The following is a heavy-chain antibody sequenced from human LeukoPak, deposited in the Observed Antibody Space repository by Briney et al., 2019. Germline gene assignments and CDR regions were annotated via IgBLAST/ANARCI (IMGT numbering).Heavy chain of an antibody. CDR3: ARDQNFYDTTGERYLQH. J-gene: IGHJ1*01. CDR2: INQDGSVR. CDR1: GFNFGTCW. Sequence: GGSLRLSCAASGFNFGTCWMSWVRQAPGRGLEWVAKINQDGSVRDYVDSVKGRFTISRDNANNFLHLQMNSLRADEAAVYYCARDQNFYDTTGERYLQHWGEGTLVTVSS. V-gene: IGHV3-7*01. D-gene: IGHD3-22*01.